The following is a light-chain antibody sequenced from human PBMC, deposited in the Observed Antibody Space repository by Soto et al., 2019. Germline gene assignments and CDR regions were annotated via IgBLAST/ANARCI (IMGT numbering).Light chain of an antibody. V-gene: IGKV1-5*01. CDR3: QQYETFPGT. CDR1: QSVSGW. J-gene: IGKJ1*01. Sequence: IQMTQSPSPLSASVGDTVTVTCRASQSVSGWLAWYQQKPGEAPKLMIYDASALPRGVPSRFSGSGSGTKCTLTIASLQPDDVATYYCQQYETFPGTFGPGTKVDIK. CDR2: DAS.